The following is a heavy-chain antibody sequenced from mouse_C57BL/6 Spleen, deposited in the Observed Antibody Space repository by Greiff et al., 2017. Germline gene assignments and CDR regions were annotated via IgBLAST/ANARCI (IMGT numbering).Heavy chain of an antibody. J-gene: IGHJ3*01. CDR1: GFSLTSYG. D-gene: IGHD2-5*01. CDR2: IWGVGST. V-gene: IGHV2-6*01. Sequence: ESGPGLVAPSQSLSITCTVSGFSLTSYGVDWVRQSPGKGLEWPGGIWGVGSTNYNSALKSRLSISKDNSKSQVFLKMNSLPTDDTAMYYCASGSNYGAFAYWGQGTLVTVSA. CDR3: ASGSNYGAFAY.